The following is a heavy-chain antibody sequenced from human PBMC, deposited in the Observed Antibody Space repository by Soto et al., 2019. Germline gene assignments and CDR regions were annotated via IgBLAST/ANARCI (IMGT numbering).Heavy chain of an antibody. J-gene: IGHJ4*02. V-gene: IGHV4-59*08. CDR1: GGSISTYY. CDR3: ARLGGYYQALDH. CDR2: VYYTGTT. Sequence: SETLSLTCTVPGGSISTYYWTWVRRPPGKGLEWVGYVYYTGTTMYNPSLKSRLTISVDRSRNQVSLNLTSVTAADTAVYYCARLGGYYQALDHWSQGTLVTVSS. D-gene: IGHD3-3*01.